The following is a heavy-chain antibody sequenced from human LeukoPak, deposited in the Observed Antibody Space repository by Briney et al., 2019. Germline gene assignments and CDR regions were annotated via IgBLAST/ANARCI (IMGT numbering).Heavy chain of an antibody. Sequence: GGSLRLSCAASGFTFSSYGMNWVRQAPGKGLEWVSSISSSSSYIYYADSVKGRFTISRDNAKNSLYLQMNSLRAEDTAVYYCARGPHRYCSGGSCYSVYWGQGTLVTVSS. CDR3: ARGPHRYCSGGSCYSVY. D-gene: IGHD2-15*01. V-gene: IGHV3-21*01. CDR2: ISSSSSYI. J-gene: IGHJ4*02. CDR1: GFTFSSYG.